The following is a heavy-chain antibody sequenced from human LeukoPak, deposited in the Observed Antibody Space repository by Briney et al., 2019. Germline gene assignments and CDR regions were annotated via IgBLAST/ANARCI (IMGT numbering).Heavy chain of an antibody. V-gene: IGHV4-59*12. CDR3: ARLRDIVVVPAAIKGFDY. Sequence: SETLSLTCTVSGGSISSYYWSWIRQPPGKGLEWIGYIYYSGSIDYNPSLKSRVTISIDTSKNQISLRLSSVTAADTAVYYCARLRDIVVVPAAIKGFDYWGQGTLVTVSS. D-gene: IGHD2-2*02. CDR1: GGSISSYY. CDR2: IYYSGSI. J-gene: IGHJ4*02.